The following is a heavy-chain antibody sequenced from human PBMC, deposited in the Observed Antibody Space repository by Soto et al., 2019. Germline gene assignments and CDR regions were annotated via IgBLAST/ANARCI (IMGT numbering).Heavy chain of an antibody. D-gene: IGHD3-9*01. CDR1: GYTFTSYG. Sequence: QVQLVQSGAEVKKPGASVKVSCKASGYTFTSYGINWVRQAPGQGLEWMGWISAYNGNTNYAQKLQGRVTMTTDTSTSTAYMELRSLRSDDTAVYYCARGSSYDILTGYPTPGAFDIWGQGTMVTVSS. J-gene: IGHJ3*02. CDR3: ARGSSYDILTGYPTPGAFDI. V-gene: IGHV1-18*01. CDR2: ISAYNGNT.